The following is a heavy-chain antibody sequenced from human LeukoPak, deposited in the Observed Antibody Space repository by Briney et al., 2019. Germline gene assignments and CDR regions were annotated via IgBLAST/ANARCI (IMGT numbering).Heavy chain of an antibody. CDR2: ITRSGGST. CDR3: AKQLGYCSDGSCYFPY. D-gene: IGHD2-15*01. CDR1: GFTFSSYA. V-gene: IGHV3-23*01. J-gene: IGHJ4*02. Sequence: GGSLRLSCAASGFTFSSYAMSWVRQAPGKGLEWVSAITRSGGSTYYADSVQGRFTISRDNSKSTLCLQMNSLRAEDTAVYYCAKQLGYCSDGSCYFPYWGQGTLVTVSS.